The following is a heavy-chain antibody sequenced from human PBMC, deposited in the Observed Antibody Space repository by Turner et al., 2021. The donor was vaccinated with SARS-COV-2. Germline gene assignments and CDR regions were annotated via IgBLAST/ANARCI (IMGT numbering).Heavy chain of an antibody. CDR1: GFPFSSYG. V-gene: IGHV3-30*18. J-gene: IGHJ6*03. D-gene: IGHD6-25*01. CDR2: ISSDGSNK. CDR3: AKCGYQYYHYYYMDV. Sequence: QVQLVESGGGVVQPGRSRSISCAASGFPFSSYGMHWVRQAPGKGLEWMAVISSDGSNKYYADSVKGRFTISRDNSKNTLYLQMSSLRAEDTAVYYCAKCGYQYYHYYYMDVWGKGTTVTVSS.